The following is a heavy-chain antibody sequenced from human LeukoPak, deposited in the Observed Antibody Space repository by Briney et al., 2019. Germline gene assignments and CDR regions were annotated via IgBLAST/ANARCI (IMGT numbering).Heavy chain of an antibody. D-gene: IGHD3-9*01. CDR1: GGSISSYY. CDR3: ASGPYYDILTGYKLDV. V-gene: IGHV4-4*09. Sequence: PSETLSLTCTDSGGSISSYYWSWLRHPPGKGLGWVWFIYSSGNTNYKPTLKNGLTLQLDTSKNKFSLQLNSLPAADAAVYYFASGPYYDILTGYKLDVWGKGTTVTVSS. J-gene: IGHJ6*04. CDR2: IYSSGNT.